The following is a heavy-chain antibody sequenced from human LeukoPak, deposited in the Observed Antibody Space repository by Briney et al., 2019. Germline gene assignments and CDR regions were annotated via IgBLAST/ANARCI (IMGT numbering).Heavy chain of an antibody. CDR3: ARVPYSSLNWSGP. J-gene: IGHJ5*02. D-gene: IGHD6-13*01. CDR1: GGSISSGDYY. V-gene: IGHV4-30-4*01. CDR2: IYYSGST. Sequence: SQTLSLTCTVSGGSISSGDYYWSWIRQPPGKGLEWIGYIYYSGSTYYNPSLNSRVTISVDTSKNQFSLKLSSVTAAGTAVYFCARVPYSSLNWSGPWGQGTLVTVSS.